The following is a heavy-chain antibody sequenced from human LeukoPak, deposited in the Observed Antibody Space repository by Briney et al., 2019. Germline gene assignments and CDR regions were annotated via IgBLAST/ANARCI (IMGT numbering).Heavy chain of an antibody. V-gene: IGHV5-51*01. CDR1: GYIFSDYW. D-gene: IGHD3-3*01. CDR2: IYPGGSDT. Sequence: GASLKTCCEGSGYIFSDYWSGLVRQPPEKGQGLVWIIYPGGSDTRYSPSFRGKITISADTSISSANLPWSRPQASAAARYSWGRFLGGRRAATPFDYWGQGTLVTVSS. J-gene: IGHJ4*02. CDR3: GRFLGGRRAATPFDY.